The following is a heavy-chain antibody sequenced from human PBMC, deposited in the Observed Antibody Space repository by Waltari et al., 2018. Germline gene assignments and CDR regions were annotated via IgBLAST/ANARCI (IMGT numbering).Heavy chain of an antibody. CDR3: ARGPVSGSGSYYVGDY. J-gene: IGHJ4*02. Sequence: EVQLVESGGGLVQPGGSLRLACAASGLTFSSYWMPWVRHVPGKGLVWVSRISTDGSGANYADSVQGRFTSSRDNAKNILYLQMNSLRAEDTAVYYCARGPVSGSGSYYVGDYWGQGTLVTVSS. D-gene: IGHD1-26*01. CDR2: ISTDGSGA. CDR1: GLTFSSYW. V-gene: IGHV3-74*01.